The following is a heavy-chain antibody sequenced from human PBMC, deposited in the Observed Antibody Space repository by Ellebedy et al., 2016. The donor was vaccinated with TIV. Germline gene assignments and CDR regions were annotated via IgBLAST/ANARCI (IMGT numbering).Heavy chain of an antibody. CDR1: GFTFSSFA. J-gene: IGHJ4*02. V-gene: IGHV3-23*01. CDR3: AKGTSSGFNYDRVGSEY. CDR2: ISGGGDST. D-gene: IGHD3-16*01. Sequence: GESLKISCAASGFTFSSFAMHWVRQAPGKGLEWLSVISGGGDSTYHADSGKGRFTITRDNSKNTLYLQMDRLGAEDTAVYYCAKGTSSGFNYDRVGSEYWGQGTLVTVSS.